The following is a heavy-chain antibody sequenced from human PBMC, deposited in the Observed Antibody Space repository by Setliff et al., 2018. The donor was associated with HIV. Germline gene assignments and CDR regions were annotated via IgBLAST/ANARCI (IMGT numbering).Heavy chain of an antibody. D-gene: IGHD2-15*01. V-gene: IGHV3-15*01. CDR1: GFTFSHAW. J-gene: IGHJ4*02. Sequence: GGSLRLSCAASGFTFSHAWMSWVRQAPGKGLEWVAHIKSKSDGGTTNYAAPVEGRFAISRDDSKNTVYLQMNNLKTEDTAVYYCATKGRDVYTLEAPGWGQGTLVTVSS. CDR3: ATKGRDVYTLEAPG. CDR2: IKSKSDGGTT.